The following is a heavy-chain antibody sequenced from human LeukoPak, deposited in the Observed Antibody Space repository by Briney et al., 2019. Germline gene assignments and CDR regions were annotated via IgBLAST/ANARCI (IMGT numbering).Heavy chain of an antibody. CDR1: GFTFSSYA. Sequence: GRSLRLSCAASGFTFSSYAMSWVRQAPGKGLEWVSAISGSGGSTYYADSVKGRFTISRDNSKNTLYLQMNSLRAEDTAVYYCARVSGSGRGFYYGMDVWGQGTTVTVSS. D-gene: IGHD3-10*01. J-gene: IGHJ6*02. V-gene: IGHV3-23*01. CDR2: ISGSGGST. CDR3: ARVSGSGRGFYYGMDV.